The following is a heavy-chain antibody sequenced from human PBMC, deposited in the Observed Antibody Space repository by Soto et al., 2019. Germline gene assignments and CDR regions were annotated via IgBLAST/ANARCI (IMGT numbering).Heavy chain of an antibody. J-gene: IGHJ4*02. Sequence: SETLSLTCTVSGGSVSSYYWNWIRQPPGKGLEWIGNIFYSGSTSYNPSLKSRVTISIDTSKNQFSLKLNSVTAADTAVYYCTRLGGYYQAFDQWGQGSLVTVSS. CDR3: TRLGGYYQAFDQ. CDR2: IFYSGST. V-gene: IGHV4-59*08. D-gene: IGHD2-21*02. CDR1: GGSVSSYY.